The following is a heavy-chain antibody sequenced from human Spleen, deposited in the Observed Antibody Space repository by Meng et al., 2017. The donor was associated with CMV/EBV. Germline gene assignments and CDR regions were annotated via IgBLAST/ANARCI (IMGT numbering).Heavy chain of an antibody. J-gene: IGHJ1*01. Sequence: SGYTFTSYGMSWLRQAPGQGLEWMGWISAYNGNTIYAQKVQGRVTMTTDASTNTAYLELRSLRSDDTTVYYCARDQQLIPAEYFQHWGPGTLVTVSS. CDR2: ISAYNGNT. CDR1: GYTFTSYG. V-gene: IGHV1-18*01. D-gene: IGHD6-13*01. CDR3: ARDQQLIPAEYFQH.